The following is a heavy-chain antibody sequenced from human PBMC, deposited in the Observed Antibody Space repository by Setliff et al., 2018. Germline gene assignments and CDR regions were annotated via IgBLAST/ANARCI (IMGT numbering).Heavy chain of an antibody. J-gene: IGHJ6*03. CDR1: GGSFSGYY. V-gene: IGHV4-34*01. CDR3: ARGGYSYGHHYYYYMDV. D-gene: IGHD5-18*01. Sequence: SDTLSLTCAVYGGSFSGYYWSWIRQPPGKGLEWIGEINHSGSTNYNPSLKSRVTISVDTSKNQFSLKLSSVTAADTAVYYCARGGYSYGHHYYYYMDVWGKGTTVTVSS. CDR2: INHSGST.